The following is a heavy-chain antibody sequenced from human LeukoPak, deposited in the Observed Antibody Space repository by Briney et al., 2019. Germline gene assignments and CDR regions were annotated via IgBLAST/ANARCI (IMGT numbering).Heavy chain of an antibody. CDR1: GFTFSSHY. J-gene: IGHJ3*02. V-gene: IGHV3-7*01. D-gene: IGHD1-26*01. CDR2: IKQDSSDR. Sequence: GGSLRLSCAASGFTFSSHYMTWVRQAPGKGLEWVANIKQDSSDRFYVDSVRGRSTISRDNAKNSLYLQMNSLRAEDTAVYYCARESNSGGDAFDIWGPGTMVTVSS. CDR3: ARESNSGGDAFDI.